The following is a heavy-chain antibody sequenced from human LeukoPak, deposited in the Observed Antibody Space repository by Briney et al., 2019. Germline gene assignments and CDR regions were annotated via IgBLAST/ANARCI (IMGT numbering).Heavy chain of an antibody. CDR3: ARGTMVRGVPYFDY. Sequence: GGSLRLSCAASGFTFSSYSMNWVRQAPGKGLEWVSSISSSSYIYYADSVKGRFTISRDNSKNTLYLQMNSLRAEDTAVYYCARGTMVRGVPYFDYWGQGTLVTVPS. J-gene: IGHJ4*02. D-gene: IGHD3-10*01. CDR2: ISSSSYI. V-gene: IGHV3-21*04. CDR1: GFTFSSYS.